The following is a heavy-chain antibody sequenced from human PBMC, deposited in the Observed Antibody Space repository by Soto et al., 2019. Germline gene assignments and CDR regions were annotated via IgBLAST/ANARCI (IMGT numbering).Heavy chain of an antibody. D-gene: IGHD5-12*01. CDR3: ARGRIVASIHDAFEI. Sequence: QGRLLQSGDGVKTPGASVRVSCRASGYPFTSYGISWVRQAPGQGLEWVAWISTYNGNRDTAQKFQGRVTMTLDTSTDTAHMELGDLTSADTGVYYCARGRIVASIHDAFEIWGQGTKVTVSS. CDR1: GYPFTSYG. J-gene: IGHJ3*02. CDR2: ISTYNGNR. V-gene: IGHV1-18*01.